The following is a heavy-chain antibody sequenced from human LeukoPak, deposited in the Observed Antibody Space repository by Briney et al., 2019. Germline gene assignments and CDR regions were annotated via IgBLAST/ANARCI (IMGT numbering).Heavy chain of an antibody. CDR1: GFTFRNHA. D-gene: IGHD6-6*01. J-gene: IGHJ4*02. CDR3: VKGGQLGY. CDR2: ISGSINAT. V-gene: IGHV3-23*01. Sequence: GGSLRLSCAASGFTFRNHAMTWVRQAPGKGLEWVSAISGSINATYYVDSVKGRFTISRDNSKNTLYLQMNSLRAEDTALYYCVKGGQLGYWGQGTLVTVSS.